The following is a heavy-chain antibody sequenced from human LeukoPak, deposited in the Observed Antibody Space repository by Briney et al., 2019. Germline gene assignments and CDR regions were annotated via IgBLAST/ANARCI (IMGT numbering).Heavy chain of an antibody. Sequence: GGSLRLSCAASGFSFSSNVMNWVRQAPGKGLKWVPVISASGGSTHYADSVKGRFTISRDNSKNTLYLQMNSLRADDTAAYFCAKAAGSDPNYYFGYWGQGTLVTVSS. V-gene: IGHV3-23*01. CDR1: GFSFSSNV. CDR2: ISASGGST. CDR3: AKAAGSDPNYYFGY. J-gene: IGHJ4*02. D-gene: IGHD3-10*01.